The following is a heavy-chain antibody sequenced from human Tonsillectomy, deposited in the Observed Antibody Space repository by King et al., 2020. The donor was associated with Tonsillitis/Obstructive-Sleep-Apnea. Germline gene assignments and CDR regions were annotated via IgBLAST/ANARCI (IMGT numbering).Heavy chain of an antibody. V-gene: IGHV4-34*01. CDR1: GGSFSGYY. CDR3: ARAATDTAMDY. CDR2: INHSGST. D-gene: IGHD5-18*01. J-gene: IGHJ4*02. Sequence: VQLQQWGAGLLKPSETLSLTCAVYGGSFSGYYWSWIRQPPGKGLEWIGEINHSGSTNYNPSLKSRVTISVDTSKHQFSLKLSSVTAADTAVYYCARAATDTAMDYWGQGTLVTVSS.